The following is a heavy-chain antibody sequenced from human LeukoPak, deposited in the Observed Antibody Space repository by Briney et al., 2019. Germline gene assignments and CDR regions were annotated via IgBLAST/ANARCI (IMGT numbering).Heavy chain of an antibody. CDR2: IYTSGST. Sequence: TLSLTCTVSGGSTSSGSYHWSWIRQPAGKGLEWIGRIYTSGSTNYNPSLKSRVTISVDTSKNQFSLKLSSVTAADTAVYYCARSGKWELRFFDYWGQGTLVTVSS. CDR1: GGSTSSGSYH. V-gene: IGHV4-61*02. J-gene: IGHJ4*02. CDR3: ARSGKWELRFFDY. D-gene: IGHD1-26*01.